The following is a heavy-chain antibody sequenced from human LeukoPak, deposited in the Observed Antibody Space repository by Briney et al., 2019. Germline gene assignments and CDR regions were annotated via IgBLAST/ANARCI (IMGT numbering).Heavy chain of an antibody. CDR1: GFTFSTYW. Sequence: GGSLRLPCAASGFTFSTYWMSWVRQAPGKGLEWVANIKQDGSEKYYVDSAKGRFTISRDNGKNSLYLQMNSLRGEDTAVYYCARGTSGRYIGNFDYWGQGTLVTVSS. D-gene: IGHD3-10*01. CDR3: ARGTSGRYIGNFDY. V-gene: IGHV3-7*01. J-gene: IGHJ4*02. CDR2: IKQDGSEK.